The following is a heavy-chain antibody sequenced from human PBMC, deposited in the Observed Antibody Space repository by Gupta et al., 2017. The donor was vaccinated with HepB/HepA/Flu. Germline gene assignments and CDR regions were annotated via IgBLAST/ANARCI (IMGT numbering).Heavy chain of an antibody. V-gene: IGHV1-69*01. CDR2: IIPIFGTA. CDR3: ARDQVAKHMITFGGVMDY. J-gene: IGHJ4*02. CDR1: GGTFSSYA. D-gene: IGHD3-16*01. Sequence: QVQLVQSGAEVKKPGSSVKVSFKASGGTFSSYAISWVRQAPGQGLEWMGGIIPIFGTANYAQKFQGRVTSTADESTSTAYMELSSLRSEDTAVYYCARDQVAKHMITFGGVMDYWGQGTRVTVSS.